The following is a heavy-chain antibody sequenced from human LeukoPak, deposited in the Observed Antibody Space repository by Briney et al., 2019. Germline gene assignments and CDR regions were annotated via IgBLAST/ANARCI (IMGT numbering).Heavy chain of an antibody. CDR3: ARRAVGNSYYYSMDV. CDR1: GYTFISYD. Sequence: ASVKVSCKASGYTFISYDINWVRQVTGQGLEWMGWMNPNSGNTGYAQKFQGRVTITRNTSISTAFMELSSLRSEDTAVYYCARRAVGNSYYYSMDVWGKGTTVTVSS. V-gene: IGHV1-8*03. D-gene: IGHD6-19*01. CDR2: MNPNSGNT. J-gene: IGHJ6*03.